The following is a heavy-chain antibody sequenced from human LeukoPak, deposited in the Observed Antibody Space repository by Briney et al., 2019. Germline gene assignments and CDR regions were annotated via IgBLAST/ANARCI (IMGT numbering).Heavy chain of an antibody. CDR1: GFTFSSSG. CDR3: AKPAYCGGDCYSSPFQH. V-gene: IGHV3-30*18. D-gene: IGHD2-21*02. J-gene: IGHJ1*01. Sequence: PGGSLRLSCAASGFTFSSSGMHWVRQAPGKGLEWVAFVSYDGGKKYYADSVKGRFTISRDNSKNTLYLQMNSLRAEDTAVYYCAKPAYCGGDCYSSPFQHWSQGTLVTVSS. CDR2: VSYDGGKK.